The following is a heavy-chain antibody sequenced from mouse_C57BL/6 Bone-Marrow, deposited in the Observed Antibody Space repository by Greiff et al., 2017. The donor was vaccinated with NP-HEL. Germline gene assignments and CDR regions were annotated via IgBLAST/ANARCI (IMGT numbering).Heavy chain of an antibody. J-gene: IGHJ4*01. CDR2: IWSGGST. V-gene: IGHV2-4*01. CDR3: AKDYYEAMDY. D-gene: IGHD2-4*01. CDR1: GFSLTSYG. Sequence: VKLMESGPGLVQPSQSLSITCTVSGFSLTSYGVHWVRQPPGKGLEWLGVIWSGGSTDYNAAFISRLSISKDNSKSQVFFKMNSLQADDTAIYYCAKDYYEAMDYWGQGTSVTVSS.